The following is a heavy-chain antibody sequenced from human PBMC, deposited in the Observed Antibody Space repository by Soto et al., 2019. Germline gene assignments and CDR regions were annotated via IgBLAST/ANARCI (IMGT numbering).Heavy chain of an antibody. CDR1: GGSISSSSYY. Sequence: SETLSLTCTVSGGSISSSSYYWGWIRQPPGKGLEWIGSIYYSGSTYYNPSLKSRVTISVDTSKNQFSLKLSSVTAADTAVYYCAREARDGYKYGMDVWGQGTTVTVSS. V-gene: IGHV4-39*02. J-gene: IGHJ6*02. CDR3: AREARDGYKYGMDV. CDR2: IYYSGST.